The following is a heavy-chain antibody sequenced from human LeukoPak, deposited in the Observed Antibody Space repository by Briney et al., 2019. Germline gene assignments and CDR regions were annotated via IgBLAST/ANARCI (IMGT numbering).Heavy chain of an antibody. CDR3: ARPYYYDSRIDP. V-gene: IGHV4-30-4*01. J-gene: IGHJ5*02. Sequence: PSQTLSLTCTVSGGSISSGDYSWSWIRQPPGKGLEWIAYMYYSGSTYYNPSLKSRVTMSADTSKNQLSLKLSSVTAADTAVYYRARPYYYDSRIDPWGQGILVTVSS. CDR1: GGSISSGDYS. D-gene: IGHD3-22*01. CDR2: MYYSGST.